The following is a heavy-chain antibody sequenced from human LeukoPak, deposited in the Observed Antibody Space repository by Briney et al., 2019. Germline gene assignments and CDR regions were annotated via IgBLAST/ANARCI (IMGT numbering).Heavy chain of an antibody. D-gene: IGHD1-26*01. V-gene: IGHV3-13*04. Sequence: GGSLRLSCAASGFTLSTCDMHWARQVTGKCLEWVASIVTAGDTYYPGSVKGRITTSRDNAKNTLYLQIHSLRAEDTAVYYCAKPYSPYSGSYYTRSNDAFDIWGQGTMVTVSS. J-gene: IGHJ3*02. CDR3: AKPYSPYSGSYYTRSNDAFDI. CDR2: IVTAGDT. CDR1: GFTLSTCD.